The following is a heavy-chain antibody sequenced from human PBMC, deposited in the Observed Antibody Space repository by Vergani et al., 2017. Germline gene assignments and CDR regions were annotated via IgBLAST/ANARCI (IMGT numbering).Heavy chain of an antibody. V-gene: IGHV3-30*04. J-gene: IGHJ6*03. CDR2: ISYDGSNK. CDR1: GFTFSSYA. Sequence: QVQLVESGGGVVQPGRSLRLSCAASGFTFSSYAMHWVRQAPGKGLEWVAVISYDGSNKYYADSVKGRFTISRDNSKNTLYLQMNSLRAEDTAVYYCARDASSYDFWSGYSYYYYYYMDVWGKGTTVTVSS. CDR3: ARDASSYDFWSGYSYYYYYYMDV. D-gene: IGHD3-3*01.